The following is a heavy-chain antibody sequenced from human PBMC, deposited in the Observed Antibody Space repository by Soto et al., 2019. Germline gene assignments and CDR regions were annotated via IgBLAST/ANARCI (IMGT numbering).Heavy chain of an antibody. V-gene: IGHV1-18*01. D-gene: IGHD2-8*01. CDR1: GYTFSSSG. J-gene: IGHJ1*01. CDR3: ARSGAYCTSITCLFDSF. Sequence: ASVKVSCKASGYTFSSSGYAWVRQAPGQGLEWMGWISAYNGDTNYAQKFQDRVTLTTDTSTTTAYMELRNLGSDDTAVYYCARSGAYCTSITCLFDSFWGLGTLVTVSS. CDR2: ISAYNGDT.